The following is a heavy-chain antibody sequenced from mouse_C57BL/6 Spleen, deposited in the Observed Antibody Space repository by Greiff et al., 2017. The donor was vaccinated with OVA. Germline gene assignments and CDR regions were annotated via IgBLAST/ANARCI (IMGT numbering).Heavy chain of an antibody. V-gene: IGHV3-6*01. D-gene: IGHD2-3*01. CDR1: GYSITSGYY. CDR3: ARDRLLRPFAY. Sequence: EVQLQESGPGLVKPSQSLSLTCSVTGYSITSGYYWNWIRQFPGNKLEWMGYISYDGSNNYNPSLKNRISITRDTSKNQFFLKLNSVTTEDTATYYCARDRLLRPFAYWGQGTLVTVSA. J-gene: IGHJ3*01. CDR2: ISYDGSN.